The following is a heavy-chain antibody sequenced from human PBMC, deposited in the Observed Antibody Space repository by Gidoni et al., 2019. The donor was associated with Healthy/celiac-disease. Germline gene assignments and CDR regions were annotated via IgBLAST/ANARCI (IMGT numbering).Heavy chain of an antibody. CDR1: GYTLTELS. D-gene: IGHD1-26*01. V-gene: IGHV1-24*01. Sequence: QVHLVQSGAEVKKPGASVKVSCKVSGYTLTELSMPWVRQAPGKGLELMGGFEPEDGETIYAQKCQGRVTMTEETSTDTADMELSSLRSEDKAVYYCATDLGARGGAWGQGTLVTVSS. J-gene: IGHJ4*02. CDR3: ATDLGARGGA. CDR2: FEPEDGET.